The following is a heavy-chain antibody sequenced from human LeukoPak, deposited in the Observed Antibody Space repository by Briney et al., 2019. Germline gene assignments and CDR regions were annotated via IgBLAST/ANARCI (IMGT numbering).Heavy chain of an antibody. CDR3: ARGEITIYYYYMDV. J-gene: IGHJ6*03. V-gene: IGHV1-2*02. CDR2: INPYSGGT. D-gene: IGHD3-10*01. CDR1: GYTFTGYY. Sequence: GASVKVSCKTSGYTFTGYYMHWVRQAPGQGLEWMGRINPYSGGTNYAQKFQGRATMTRDTSISTAYMELSRLRSDDTAVYYCARGEITIYYYYMDVWGKGTTVTVSS.